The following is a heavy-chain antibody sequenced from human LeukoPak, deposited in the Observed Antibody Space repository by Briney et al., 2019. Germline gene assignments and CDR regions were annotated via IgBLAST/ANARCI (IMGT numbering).Heavy chain of an antibody. CDR1: GFTFSAYS. Sequence: GGSLRLSCAASGFTFSAYSMDWVRQAPGKGLEWVLSICSSSIYISYAGSVRGLFTIYRDISKTTLYIQMTSLRAGDPAGYYCAKKREPGLAGYGGFEYWGQGTPVTVSS. CDR3: AKKREPGLAGYGGFEY. D-gene: IGHD3-9*01. V-gene: IGHV3-21*01. J-gene: IGHJ4*02. CDR2: ICSSSIYI.